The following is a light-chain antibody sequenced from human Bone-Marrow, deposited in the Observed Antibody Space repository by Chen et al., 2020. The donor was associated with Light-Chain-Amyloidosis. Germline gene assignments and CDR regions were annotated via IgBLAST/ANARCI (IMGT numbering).Light chain of an antibody. CDR1: SSDVSGDNH. CDR2: EVT. J-gene: IGLJ1*01. Sequence: QSALTQPASVSGSPGQSITISCTGTSSDVSGDNHVSWYQQHPAKAPKLMIYEVTNRPSWVPDRFSGDKSDNTASLTSSGLQTEDEADNFCRSYTMTNTLGFGSGTRVTVL. CDR3: RSYTMTNTLG. V-gene: IGLV2-14*01.